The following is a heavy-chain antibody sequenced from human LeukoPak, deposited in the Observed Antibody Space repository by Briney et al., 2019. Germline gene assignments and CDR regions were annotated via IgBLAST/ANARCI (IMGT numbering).Heavy chain of an antibody. CDR1: GYTFTSYY. Sequence: ASVKVSCKASGYTFTSYYMHWVRQAPGQGLEWMGIINPSGGSTSYAQKFQGRVTMTRDTSTSTVYMELSSLRSEDTAVYYCARELRFLEWLLSSRFYYYYYGMDVWGQGTAVTVSS. J-gene: IGHJ6*02. CDR3: ARELRFLEWLLSSRFYYYYYGMDV. D-gene: IGHD3-3*01. V-gene: IGHV1-46*01. CDR2: INPSGGST.